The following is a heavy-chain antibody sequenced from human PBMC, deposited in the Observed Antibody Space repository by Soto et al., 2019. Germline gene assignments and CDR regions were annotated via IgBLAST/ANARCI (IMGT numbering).Heavy chain of an antibody. CDR2: IYSGGST. D-gene: IGHD1-26*01. CDR3: ARAPRSGDCFDF. V-gene: IGHV4-59*01. CDR1: GGSIFSYY. J-gene: IGHJ4*02. Sequence: QVQLQESGPGLVKPSETLSLTCTVSGGSIFSYYWAWIRQPPGNRLGWIGNIYSGGSTFYNPSLKRRLTISLDTSKNQSSLRLTSVPAADAAVYYCARAPRSGDCFDFWGQGTLVSVSS.